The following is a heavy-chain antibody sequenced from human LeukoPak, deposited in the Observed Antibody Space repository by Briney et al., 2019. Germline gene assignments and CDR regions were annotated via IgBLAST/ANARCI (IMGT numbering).Heavy chain of an antibody. Sequence: ASVKVSCKASGYTFTTYYMHWVRQAPGQGLEWMGIITPSGGSTSYAQKFQGRVTMTRDTSTSTVYMELSSLRSEDTAVYYCARDGEVASSYGHYYYYMDVWGKGTTVTVSS. CDR3: ARDGEVASSYGHYYYYMDV. D-gene: IGHD5-18*01. V-gene: IGHV1-46*01. J-gene: IGHJ6*03. CDR2: ITPSGGST. CDR1: GYTFTTYY.